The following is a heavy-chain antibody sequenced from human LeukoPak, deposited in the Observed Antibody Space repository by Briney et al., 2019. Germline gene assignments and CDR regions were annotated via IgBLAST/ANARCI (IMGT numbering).Heavy chain of an antibody. CDR2: IKHDGSEK. Sequence: PGGSQRLSCAASGFTFSSYWMSWVRQAPGKGLEWVANIKHDGSEKYYVDSVKGRFTISRDNAKNSLYLQLNSLRAEDTAVYYCARTVPVGIAVAGNPYWFDPWGQGTLVTVSP. J-gene: IGHJ5*02. D-gene: IGHD6-19*01. CDR1: GFTFSSYW. V-gene: IGHV3-7*05. CDR3: ARTVPVGIAVAGNPYWFDP.